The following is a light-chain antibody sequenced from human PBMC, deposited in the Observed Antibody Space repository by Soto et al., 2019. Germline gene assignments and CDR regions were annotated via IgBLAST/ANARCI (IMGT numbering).Light chain of an antibody. CDR1: QSVSSN. Sequence: EIVMTQSPATLSVSPGERATLSCRASQSVSSNLAWYQQKPGQTPKLLIYVASTRATGIPARFSCSGSGTQFTLTITSLHSEDFAVYYRQQYNVSPLTFGGGTKVEFK. V-gene: IGKV3-15*01. CDR3: QQYNVSPLT. CDR2: VAS. J-gene: IGKJ4*01.